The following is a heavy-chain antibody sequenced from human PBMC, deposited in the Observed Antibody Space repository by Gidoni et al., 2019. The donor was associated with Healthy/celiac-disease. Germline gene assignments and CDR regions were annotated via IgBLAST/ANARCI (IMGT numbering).Heavy chain of an antibody. V-gene: IGHV4-39*01. CDR1: GGSISSSSYY. D-gene: IGHD4-17*01. Sequence: QLQLQESGPGLVKPSATLSLTCTVSGGSISSSSYYWGWIRQPPGKGLEWIGSIYYSGSTYYNPSLKSRVTISVDTSKNQFSLKLSSVTAADTAVYYCARRPSATVANRDWYFDLWGRGTLVTVSS. CDR3: ARRPSATVANRDWYFDL. J-gene: IGHJ2*01. CDR2: IYYSGST.